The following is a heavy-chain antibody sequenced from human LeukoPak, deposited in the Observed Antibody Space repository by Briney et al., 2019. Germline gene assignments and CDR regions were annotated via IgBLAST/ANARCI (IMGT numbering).Heavy chain of an antibody. D-gene: IGHD3-10*01. CDR2: ISWNSGSI. CDR3: AKDNYYGSGSYSDAFDI. V-gene: IGHV3-9*01. CDR1: GFTFDDYA. Sequence: PGGSLRLSCAASGFTFDDYAMHWVRQAPGKGLEWVSGISWNSGSIGYADSVKGRFTISRDNAKNSLYLQMNSLRAEDTALYYCAKDNYYGSGSYSDAFDIWGQGTMVTVSS. J-gene: IGHJ3*02.